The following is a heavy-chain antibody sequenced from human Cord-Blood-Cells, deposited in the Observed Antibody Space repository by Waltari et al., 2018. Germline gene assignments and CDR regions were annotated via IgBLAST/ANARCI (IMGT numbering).Heavy chain of an antibody. CDR2: IYYSGST. J-gene: IGHJ3*02. V-gene: IGHV4-39*01. CDR1: GGSISSSSYY. CDR3: ARRADDAFDI. Sequence: QLQLQESGPGLVKPSETLSLTCTVSGGSISSSSYYWGWIRQPPGKGLEWIGSIYYSGSTYYNPPLMSRVTISVDTSKNQFSLKLSSVTAADTAVYYCARRADDAFDIWGQGTMVTVSS. D-gene: IGHD1-26*01.